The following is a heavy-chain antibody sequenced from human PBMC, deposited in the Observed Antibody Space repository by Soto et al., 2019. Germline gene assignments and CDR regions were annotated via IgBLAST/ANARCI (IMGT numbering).Heavy chain of an antibody. Sequence: QVQLQESGPGLVKPSQTLSLTCTVSGGSISSGDYYWSWIRQPPGKGLELIGYIYYSGGTYYNPCLKSRVTRSVDTSKNQFSRKLSSVTAADPAVYYCARDGTVARSAGFDYWGQGTLVTVSS. V-gene: IGHV4-30-4*01. D-gene: IGHD4-17*01. CDR1: GGSISSGDYY. CDR2: IYYSGGT. J-gene: IGHJ4*02. CDR3: ARDGTVARSAGFDY.